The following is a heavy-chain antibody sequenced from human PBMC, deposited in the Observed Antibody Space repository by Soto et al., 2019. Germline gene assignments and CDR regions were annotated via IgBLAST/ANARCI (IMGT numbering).Heavy chain of an antibody. J-gene: IGHJ5*02. D-gene: IGHD6-19*01. CDR3: ARCAVAGTLGLNWFDP. Sequence: QVQLVESGGGVVQPGRSLRLSCAASGFTFSSYAMHWVRQAPGQGLEWVAVISYDGSNKYYADSVKGRFTISRDNSKNTLYLQMNSLRAEDTAVYYCARCAVAGTLGLNWFDPWGQGTLVTVSS. CDR2: ISYDGSNK. CDR1: GFTFSSYA. V-gene: IGHV3-30-3*01.